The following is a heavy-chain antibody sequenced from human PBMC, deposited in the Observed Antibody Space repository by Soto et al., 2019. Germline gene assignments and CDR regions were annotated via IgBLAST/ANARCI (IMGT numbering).Heavy chain of an antibody. D-gene: IGHD1-26*01. CDR3: ANHGDSGSYSGSSFDY. Sequence: SVKVSCKASGGTFSSYAISWVRQAPGQGLEWMGGIIPIFGTANYAQKFQGRVTITADKSTSTAYMELSSLRSEDTAVYYCANHGDSGSYSGSSFDYWGQGTLVTVSS. CDR2: IIPIFGTA. J-gene: IGHJ4*02. CDR1: GGTFSSYA. V-gene: IGHV1-69*06.